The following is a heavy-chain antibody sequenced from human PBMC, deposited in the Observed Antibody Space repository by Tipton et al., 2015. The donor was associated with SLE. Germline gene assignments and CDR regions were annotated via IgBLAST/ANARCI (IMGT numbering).Heavy chain of an antibody. D-gene: IGHD3-22*01. CDR1: GVSSSSHH. J-gene: IGHJ5*02. CDR3: GKGGSSNYFEVRTWFDP. Sequence: TLSLTCIVSGVSSSSHHWSWIRQSPGKGLEWIGHIYNSGSTLYNPSLKSRVTISLDKAKNQFSLRLNSVTAADTAVYYCGKGGSSNYFEVRTWFDPWGQGTLVTVSS. CDR2: IYNSGST. V-gene: IGHV4-59*08.